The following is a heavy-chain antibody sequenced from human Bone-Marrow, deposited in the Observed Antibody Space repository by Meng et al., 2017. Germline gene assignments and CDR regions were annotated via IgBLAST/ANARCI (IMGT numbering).Heavy chain of an antibody. D-gene: IGHD6-13*01. Sequence: EVQLVESGGGFVQPGGSLRLSCVASGLSFTDAWMSWVRQAPGKGLEWVGRIKRNSDGGTIDYAAPVKGRFTISRDDSKNTLYLQMDSLITEDTAVYFCATGAAAADHWGQGTLVTVSS. CDR1: GLSFTDAW. V-gene: IGHV3-15*01. CDR2: IKRNSDGGTI. J-gene: IGHJ4*02. CDR3: ATGAAAADH.